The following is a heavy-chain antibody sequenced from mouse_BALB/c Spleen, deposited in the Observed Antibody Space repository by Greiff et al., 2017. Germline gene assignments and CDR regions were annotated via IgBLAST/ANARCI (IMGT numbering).Heavy chain of an antibody. CDR3: ARYDYDYFDY. CDR2: ISSGGGNT. CDR1: GFTFSSYT. V-gene: IGHV5-9*03. Sequence: EVQGVESGGGLVKPGGSLKLSCAASGFTFSSYTMSWVRQTPEKRLEWVATISSGGGNTYYPDSVKGRFTISRDNAKNNLYLQMSSLRSEDTALYYCARYDYDYFDYWGQGTTLTVSS. J-gene: IGHJ2*01. D-gene: IGHD2-4*01.